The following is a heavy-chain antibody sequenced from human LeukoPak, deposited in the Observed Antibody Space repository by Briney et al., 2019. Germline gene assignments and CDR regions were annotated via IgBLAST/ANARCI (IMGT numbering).Heavy chain of an antibody. CDR3: ARGSTESGGSALYYYYYMDV. Sequence: ASVTVSCKASGGTFSSYAISWVRQAPGQGLEWMGRIIPNLGIANYAQKFQGRVTITADKSTSTAYMELSSLRSEDTAVYYCARGSTESGGSALYYYYYMDVWGKGTTATVSS. V-gene: IGHV1-69*04. CDR1: GGTFSSYA. J-gene: IGHJ6*03. D-gene: IGHD2-15*01. CDR2: IIPNLGIA.